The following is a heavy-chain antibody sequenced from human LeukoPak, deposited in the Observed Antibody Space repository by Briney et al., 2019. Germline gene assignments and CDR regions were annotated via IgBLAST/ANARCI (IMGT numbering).Heavy chain of an antibody. CDR1: GFTFSSYG. Sequence: GGSLRLSCAASGFTFSSYGMHWVRQAPGKGLEWVAVISYDGSNKYYADSVKGRFTISRDNSKNTLYLQMNSLRAEDTAVYYCASDGIAVAGTPMKAFDIWGQGTMVTVSS. J-gene: IGHJ3*02. CDR3: ASDGIAVAGTPMKAFDI. D-gene: IGHD6-19*01. CDR2: ISYDGSNK. V-gene: IGHV3-30*19.